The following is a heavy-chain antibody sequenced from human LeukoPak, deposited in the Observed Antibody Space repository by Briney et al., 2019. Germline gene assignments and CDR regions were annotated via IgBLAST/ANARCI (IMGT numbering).Heavy chain of an antibody. CDR2: IYYSGST. J-gene: IGHJ4*02. V-gene: IGHV4-39*07. Sequence: KSSETLSLTCTVSGGSISSSSYYWGWIRQPPGKGLEWIGSIYYSGSTYYNPSLKSRVTISVDTFKNQFSLKLSSVTAADTAVYYCARGSDSSGYYSGYWGQGTLVTVSS. CDR1: GGSISSSSYY. CDR3: ARGSDSSGYYSGY. D-gene: IGHD3-22*01.